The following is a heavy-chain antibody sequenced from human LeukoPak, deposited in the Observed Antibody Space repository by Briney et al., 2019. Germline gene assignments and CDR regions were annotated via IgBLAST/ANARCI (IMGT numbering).Heavy chain of an antibody. D-gene: IGHD3-22*01. V-gene: IGHV4-59*08. CDR2: IYYSGST. CDR3: ARHWSDYDSSGYYGVFDY. CDR1: GGSISSYY. Sequence: PSETLSLTCTVSGGSISSYYWSWIRQPPGKGLEWIGYIYYSGSTNYNPSLKSRVTISVDTSKNQFSLKLSSVTAADTAVYYCARHWSDYDSSGYYGVFDYWGQGTLVTVSS. J-gene: IGHJ4*02.